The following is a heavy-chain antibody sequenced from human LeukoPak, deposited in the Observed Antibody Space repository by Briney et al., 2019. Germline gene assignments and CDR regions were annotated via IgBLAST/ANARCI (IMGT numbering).Heavy chain of an antibody. J-gene: IGHJ3*02. CDR3: ARAWGYSSGWLDSFDI. CDR2: INPSGGST. V-gene: IGHV1-46*01. Sequence: ASVKVSCKASGYTFTSYYMHWVRQAPGQGLEWMGIINPSGGSTSYAQKFQGRVTMTRDTSTSTVYMELSSLRSEDTAVYYCARAWGYSSGWLDSFDIWGQGTMVTVSS. CDR1: GYTFTSYY. D-gene: IGHD6-19*01.